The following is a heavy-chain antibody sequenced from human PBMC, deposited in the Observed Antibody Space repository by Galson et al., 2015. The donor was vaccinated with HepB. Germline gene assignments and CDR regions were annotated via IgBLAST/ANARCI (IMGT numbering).Heavy chain of an antibody. J-gene: IGHJ3*02. V-gene: IGHV3-73*01. D-gene: IGHD6-19*01. Sequence: SLRLSCAASGFTFSGSAMHWVRQASGKGLEWVGRIRSKANSYATAYAASVKGRFTISRDDSKNTAYLQMNSLKTEDTAVYYCTRHGDSSGWYGDDAFDIWGQGTMVTVSS. CDR2: IRSKANSYAT. CDR3: TRHGDSSGWYGDDAFDI. CDR1: GFTFSGSA.